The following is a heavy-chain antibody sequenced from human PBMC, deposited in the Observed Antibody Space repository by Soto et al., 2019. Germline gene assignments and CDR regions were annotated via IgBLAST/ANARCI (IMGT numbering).Heavy chain of an antibody. D-gene: IGHD3-22*01. J-gene: IGHJ4*02. CDR3: ARGGSGYVWFNEF. V-gene: IGHV1-69*01. CDR2: IIPIFGTA. Sequence: QEQLVQSGAEVKKPGSSVKVSCKASGGIFSSYAISWVRQAPGQGLEWMGGIIPIFGTANYAQKFQGSVTITADESTNTAYMDLSSLKYEDTALYYCARGGSGYVWFNEFWGQGTLVTVSS. CDR1: GGIFSSYA.